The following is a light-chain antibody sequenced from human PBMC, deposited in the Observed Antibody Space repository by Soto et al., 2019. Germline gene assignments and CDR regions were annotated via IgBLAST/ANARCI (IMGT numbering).Light chain of an antibody. CDR1: TGDVGAYNF. CDR2: DAN. Sequence: QSALTQPRSVSGSPGQSVTISCTGTTGDVGAYNFVSWYQLYPGKAPKLMIYDANKRPSGVPDRFSASKSGNTASLTISGRQAEDEADYHCCSYAGSFTWVFGGGTKLTVL. V-gene: IGLV2-11*01. CDR3: CSYAGSFTWV. J-gene: IGLJ3*02.